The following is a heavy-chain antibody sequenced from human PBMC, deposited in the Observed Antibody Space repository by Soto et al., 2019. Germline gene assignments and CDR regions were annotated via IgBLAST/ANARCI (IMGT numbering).Heavy chain of an antibody. D-gene: IGHD2-8*01. CDR2: VSLTGDRA. J-gene: IGHJ4*02. Sequence: GGSLRLSCVASRFSFSSYEMSWVRQAAGKGLEWVSRVSLTGDRANYAGSVKGRFTVSRDNFKNTLYLEMDSLRPEDTAIYYCARGGGYCTPTSCAIDSWGRGTPVTVSS. V-gene: IGHV3-23*01. CDR3: ARGGGYCTPTSCAIDS. CDR1: RFSFSSYE.